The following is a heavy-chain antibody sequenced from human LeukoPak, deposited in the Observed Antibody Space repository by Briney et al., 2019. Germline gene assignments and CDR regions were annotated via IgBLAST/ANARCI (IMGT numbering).Heavy chain of an antibody. CDR2: LSLFDNV. J-gene: IGHJ4*02. V-gene: IGHV3-48*03. CDR1: GFPFSSYE. CDR3: ARDGYYYDSNGWLDY. D-gene: IGHD3-22*01. Sequence: GGSLRLSCAASGFPFSSYEMNWVRQAPGKGLEWVSYLSLFDNVYYADSVKGRFTISRDNAKNSLILQMNSLRAEDTAVYYCARDGYYYDSNGWLDYWGQGTLVTLST.